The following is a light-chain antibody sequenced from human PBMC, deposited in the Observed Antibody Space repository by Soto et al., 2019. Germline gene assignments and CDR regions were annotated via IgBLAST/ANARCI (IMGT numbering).Light chain of an antibody. CDR1: QSVSRN. Sequence: IVMTQSPATLSLSPGERATLSCRASQSVSRNLAWYQQKPGQAPRLLIYDASSRATGIPARFSGSVSGTEVTLTISSLQEEDWAVYYCQQSYSTTLSFGGGTKVDI. J-gene: IGKJ4*01. CDR3: QQSYSTTLS. V-gene: IGKV3D-15*01. CDR2: DAS.